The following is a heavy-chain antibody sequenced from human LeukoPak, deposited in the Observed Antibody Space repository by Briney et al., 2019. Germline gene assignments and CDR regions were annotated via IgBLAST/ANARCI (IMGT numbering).Heavy chain of an antibody. V-gene: IGHV1-69*13. CDR2: IIPIFGTA. J-gene: IGHJ5*02. Sequence: GASVKVSCKASGGTFSSYAISWVRQAPGQGLEWMGGIIPIFGTANYAQKFQGRVTITADESTCTVYVELSSLRSEDTAVYFCAREVRPSYYDSGGPFDLWGQGTLVTVSS. CDR3: AREVRPSYYDSGGPFDL. CDR1: GGTFSSYA. D-gene: IGHD3-22*01.